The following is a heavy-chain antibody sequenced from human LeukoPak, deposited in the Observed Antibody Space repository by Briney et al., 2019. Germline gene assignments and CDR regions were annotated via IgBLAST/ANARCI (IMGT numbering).Heavy chain of an antibody. CDR1: GFTFSSYG. CDR2: IRYDGSNK. Sequence: GGSLRLSCAASGFTFSSYGMHWVRQAPGKGLEWVAFIRYDGSNKYYADSVKGRFTISRDNSKNTLYLQMNSLRAEDTAVYYCAKAAGYSSSHNDYWGQGTLVTVSS. D-gene: IGHD6-13*01. V-gene: IGHV3-30*02. J-gene: IGHJ4*02. CDR3: AKAAGYSSSHNDY.